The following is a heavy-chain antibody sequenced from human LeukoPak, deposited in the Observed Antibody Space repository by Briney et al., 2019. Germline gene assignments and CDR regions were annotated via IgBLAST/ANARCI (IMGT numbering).Heavy chain of an antibody. CDR3: AKEYSSSPHGMDV. Sequence: GWSLRLSCAASGFTFSSYGMHWVRQAPGKGLEWVAVISYDGSNKYYADSVKGRFTISRDNSKNTLYLQMNSLRAEDTAVYYCAKEYSSSPHGMDVWGQGTTVTVSS. CDR2: ISYDGSNK. CDR1: GFTFSSYG. D-gene: IGHD6-13*01. V-gene: IGHV3-30*18. J-gene: IGHJ6*02.